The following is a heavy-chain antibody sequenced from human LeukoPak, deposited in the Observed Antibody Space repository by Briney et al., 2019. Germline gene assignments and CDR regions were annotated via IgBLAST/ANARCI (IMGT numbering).Heavy chain of an antibody. J-gene: IGHJ6*02. CDR2: ITSRSSTI. CDR1: GFTFSSYR. V-gene: IGHV3-48*04. D-gene: IGHD1-14*01. Sequence: GGSLRLSCASSGFTFSSYRMNWVRQAPGKGLEWVSYITSRSSTIYYADSVKGRFTISRDNAKNSLYLQMNSLRAEDTAVYYCARDLNHYYGMDVWGQGTTVTVSS. CDR3: ARDLNHYYGMDV.